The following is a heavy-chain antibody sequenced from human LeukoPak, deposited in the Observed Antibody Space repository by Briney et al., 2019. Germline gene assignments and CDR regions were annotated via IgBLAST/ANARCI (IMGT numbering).Heavy chain of an antibody. Sequence: HPGGSLRLSCAASGFTFSSYSMNWVRQAPGKGLEWASSISSSSSTIYYADSVKGRFTISRDNAKNSLYLQMNSLRDEDTAVYYCARDFRRYYDSSGYPNPFDYWGQGTLVTVSS. CDR1: GFTFSSYS. CDR3: ARDFRRYYDSSGYPNPFDY. V-gene: IGHV3-48*02. CDR2: ISSSSSTI. J-gene: IGHJ4*02. D-gene: IGHD3-22*01.